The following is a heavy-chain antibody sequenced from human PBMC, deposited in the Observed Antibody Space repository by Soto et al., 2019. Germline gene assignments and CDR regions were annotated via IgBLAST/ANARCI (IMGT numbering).Heavy chain of an antibody. D-gene: IGHD3-3*01. CDR1: GGTFSSYA. CDR3: ARDSTIFGVVYYYYYGMDV. V-gene: IGHV1-69*06. J-gene: IGHJ6*02. Sequence: QVQLVQSGAEVKKPGSSVKVSCKASGGTFSSYAISWVRQAPGQGLEWMGGIIPIFGTANYAQKFQGRVTITADKSTSTAYMVLSSLRSEDTAVYYCARDSTIFGVVYYYYYGMDVWGQGTTVTVSS. CDR2: IIPIFGTA.